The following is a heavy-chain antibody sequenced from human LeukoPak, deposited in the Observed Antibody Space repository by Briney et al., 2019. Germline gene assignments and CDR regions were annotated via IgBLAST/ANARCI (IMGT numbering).Heavy chain of an antibody. CDR2: INPNSGGT. V-gene: IGHV1-2*04. CDR1: GYTFTSYG. D-gene: IGHD2-21*02. J-gene: IGHJ3*02. Sequence: ASVKVSCKASGYTFTSYGISWVRQAPGQGLEWMGWINPNSGGTNYAQKFQGWVTMTRDTSISTAYMELSRLRSDDTAVYYCAREAYCGGDCPSAFDIWGQGTMVTVSS. CDR3: AREAYCGGDCPSAFDI.